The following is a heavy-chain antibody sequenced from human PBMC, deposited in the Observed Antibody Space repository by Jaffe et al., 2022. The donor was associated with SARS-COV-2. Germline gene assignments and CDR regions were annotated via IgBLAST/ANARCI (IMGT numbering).Heavy chain of an antibody. CDR1: GGSISSGGYY. J-gene: IGHJ6*02. CDR3: AREALVGPRRYGMDV. Sequence: QVQLQESGPGLVKPSQTLSLTCTVSGGSISSGGYYWSWIRQHPGKGLEWIGYIYYSGSTYYNPSLKSRVTISVDTSKNQFSLKLSSVTAADTAVYYCAREALVGPRRYGMDVWGQGTTVTVSS. CDR2: IYYSGST. D-gene: IGHD1-26*01. V-gene: IGHV4-31*03.